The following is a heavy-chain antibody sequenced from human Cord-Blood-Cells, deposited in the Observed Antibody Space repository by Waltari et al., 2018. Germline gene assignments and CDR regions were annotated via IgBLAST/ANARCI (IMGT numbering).Heavy chain of an antibody. V-gene: IGHV1-24*01. D-gene: IGHD2-2*01. CDR1: GYTLTELS. CDR3: ATLGYCSSTSCYFGMDV. CDR2: LETEEGET. Sequence: QVQLVQSGAEVKKPGASVKVSCKVSGYTLTELSMHWLRQAPGKGLEWMGGLETEEGETIDEQKVQGRVTMSEDTSTDTAYMERSSLRAEDTAVYYCATLGYCSSTSCYFGMDVWGQGTTVTVSS. J-gene: IGHJ6*02.